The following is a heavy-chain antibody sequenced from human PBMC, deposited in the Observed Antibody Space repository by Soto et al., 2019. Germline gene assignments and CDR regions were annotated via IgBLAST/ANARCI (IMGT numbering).Heavy chain of an antibody. J-gene: IGHJ4*02. D-gene: IGHD3-22*01. CDR3: ARATFIRKGYYDATDYYYFDY. CDR1: GGSISSGGFS. Sequence: SATLSLTCGVSGGSISSGGFSWGWIRQSPGKGLELIGYIYYSGSTYYNPSLKSRVTISVDRSKNEFSLRLSSVTAADTAVYYCARATFIRKGYYDATDYYYFDYWGQGTLVTVSS. CDR2: IYYSGST. V-gene: IGHV4-30-2*06.